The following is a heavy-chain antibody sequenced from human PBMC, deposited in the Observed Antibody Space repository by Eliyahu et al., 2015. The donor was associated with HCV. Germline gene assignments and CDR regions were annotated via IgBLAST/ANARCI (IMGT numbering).Heavy chain of an antibody. Sequence: QVQLQESGPGLVKPSETLSLTCTVSGGFISSYYWSWIRQPPGKGLEWXGYIYXSGSPNYNPSLKSRVTISVDTSKNQFSLKLTSVTAADTAVYYCASGGGGTAVAGTGGWFDPWGQGTLVTVSS. CDR3: ASGGGGTAVAGTGGWFDP. CDR1: GGFISSYY. J-gene: IGHJ5*02. CDR2: IYXSGSP. D-gene: IGHD6-19*01. V-gene: IGHV4-59*01.